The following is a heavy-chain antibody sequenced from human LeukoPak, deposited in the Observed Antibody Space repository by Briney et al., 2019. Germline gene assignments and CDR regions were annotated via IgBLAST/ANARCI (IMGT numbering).Heavy chain of an antibody. V-gene: IGHV1-2*02. CDR3: ARELFPRITIFGVVIGLRYYYYGMDV. J-gene: IGHJ6*02. D-gene: IGHD3-3*01. CDR1: GYTFTGYY. Sequence: ASVKVSCKASGYTFTGYYMHWVRQAPGQGLEWMGWINPNSGGTNYAQKFQGRVTMTRDTSISTAYMELSRLRSDDTAVYYCARELFPRITIFGVVIGLRYYYYGMDVWGQGTTVTVSS. CDR2: INPNSGGT.